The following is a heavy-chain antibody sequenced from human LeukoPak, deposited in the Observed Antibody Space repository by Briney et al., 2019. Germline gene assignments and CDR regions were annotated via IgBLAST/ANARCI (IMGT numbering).Heavy chain of an antibody. CDR1: GFTFSSYG. D-gene: IGHD3-10*01. J-gene: IGHJ4*02. CDR3: ARGRSDGSGGYYPDY. CDR2: IWYDGSQK. V-gene: IGHV3-33*01. Sequence: GGSLRLSCAASGFTFSSYGMHWVRQAPGKGLEWVTVIWYDGSQKYYADSVKGRFTISRDNSKNTLYLQMNSLRAEDTALYYCARGRSDGSGGYYPDYWGQGTLVTVSS.